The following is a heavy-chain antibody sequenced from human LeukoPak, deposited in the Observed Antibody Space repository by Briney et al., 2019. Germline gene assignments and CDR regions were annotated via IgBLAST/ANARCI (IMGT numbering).Heavy chain of an antibody. V-gene: IGHV4-59*08. D-gene: IGHD6-6*01. CDR3: ASDPNSSSSDFDY. CDR2: IYYSGST. CDR1: GDSISSYY. J-gene: IGHJ4*02. Sequence: SETLSLTCTVSGDSISSYYWNWIRQPPGKGLEWIGYIYYSGSTNYNPSLKSRVTISVDTSKNQFSLKLSSVTAADTAVYYCASDPNSSSSDFDYWGQGTLVTVSS.